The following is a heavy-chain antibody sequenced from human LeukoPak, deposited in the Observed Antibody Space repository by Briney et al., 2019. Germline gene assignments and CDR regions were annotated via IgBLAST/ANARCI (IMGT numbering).Heavy chain of an antibody. J-gene: IGHJ4*02. Sequence: PSQTLSLTCTVSGGSISSGSYYWSWIRQHPGKGLEWIGYIYYSGSTYYNPSLKSRVTISVDTSKNQFSLKLSSVTAADTAVYYCARAITMVRGAVHYFDYWGQGTLVTVSS. CDR1: GGSISSGSYY. V-gene: IGHV4-31*03. CDR2: IYYSGST. CDR3: ARAITMVRGAVHYFDY. D-gene: IGHD3-10*01.